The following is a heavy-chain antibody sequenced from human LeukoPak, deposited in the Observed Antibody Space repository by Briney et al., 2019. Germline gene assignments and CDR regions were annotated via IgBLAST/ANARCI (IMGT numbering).Heavy chain of an antibody. CDR3: AKGAEVDL. CDR2: VTGPGDTT. CDR1: GFTFTNYA. Sequence: PGGSLRLSCATSGFTFTNYAMNWVRQALGKGLEWVSAVTGPGDTTYYADSVKGRFFMSREDSKTTVYLQMNSLRVEDTAIYYCAKGAEVDLWGQGTLVTVSS. D-gene: IGHD3-16*01. J-gene: IGHJ5*02. V-gene: IGHV3-23*01.